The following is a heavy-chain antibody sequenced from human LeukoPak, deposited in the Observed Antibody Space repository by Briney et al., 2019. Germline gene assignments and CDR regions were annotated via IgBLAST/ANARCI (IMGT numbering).Heavy chain of an antibody. J-gene: IGHJ4*02. D-gene: IGHD3-16*02. CDR3: AGRNYDYVWWSYRSSKYFDY. CDR1: GGSFSGYY. Sequence: SETLSLTCAVYGGSFSGYYWSWIRQPPGKGLEWIGEINHSGSTNYNPSLKSRVTISVDTSKNQFPLKLSSVTAADTAVYYCAGRNYDYVWWSYRSSKYFDYWGQGTLVTVSS. CDR2: INHSGST. V-gene: IGHV4-34*01.